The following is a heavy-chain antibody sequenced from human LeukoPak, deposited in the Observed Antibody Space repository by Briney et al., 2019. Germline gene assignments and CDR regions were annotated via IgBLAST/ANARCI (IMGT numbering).Heavy chain of an antibody. CDR1: GFTFSSYS. V-gene: IGHV3-21*01. CDR3: ARVAVSGPTGWFDS. CDR2: ITSSSSYI. Sequence: KPGGSLRLSCAASGFTFSSYSMNWVRQAPGKGLEWVSSITSSSSYIYYADSVKGRFTISRDNADNVVYLQMNSLGAEDTAVYYCARVAVSGPTGWFDSWGQGTLVIVSS. J-gene: IGHJ5*01. D-gene: IGHD2-8*02.